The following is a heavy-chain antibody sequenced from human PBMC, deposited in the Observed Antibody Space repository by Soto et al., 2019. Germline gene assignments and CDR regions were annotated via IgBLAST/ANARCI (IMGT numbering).Heavy chain of an antibody. CDR3: ASDQGDRRVY. CDR1: GFPFSRYR. Sequence: EVQLVESGGGLVQPGGSLRLSCAASGFPFSRYRMSWVRQAPGRGLEWVANIKQEGSETYYVDSVKGRFTISRDNADNSLYLQMNRRRAGDTAVSYCASDQGDRRVYCGPGTRVTVSS. D-gene: IGHD3-10*01. J-gene: IGHJ4*02. CDR2: IKQEGSET. V-gene: IGHV3-7*05.